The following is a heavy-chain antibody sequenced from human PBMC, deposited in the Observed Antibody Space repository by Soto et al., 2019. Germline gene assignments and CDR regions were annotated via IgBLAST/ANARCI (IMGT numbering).Heavy chain of an antibody. J-gene: IGHJ3*02. Sequence: EVQLVESGGGLVQPGRSLRLSCAASGFTFDDYAMHWVRQAPGKGLEWVSGISWNSGSIGYADSVKGRFTISRDNAKNSLYLQMNSLRAEDTALYYCAKESLTDYGDGDAFDIWGQGTMVTVSS. CDR3: AKESLTDYGDGDAFDI. CDR2: ISWNSGSI. V-gene: IGHV3-9*01. CDR1: GFTFDDYA. D-gene: IGHD4-17*01.